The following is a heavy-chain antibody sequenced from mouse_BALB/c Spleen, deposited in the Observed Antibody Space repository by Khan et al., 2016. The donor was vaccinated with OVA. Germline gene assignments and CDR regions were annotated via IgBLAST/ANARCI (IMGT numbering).Heavy chain of an antibody. J-gene: IGHJ4*01. D-gene: IGHD2-2*01. V-gene: IGHV3-2*02. CDR3: ARSLYYGYVYALDY. CDR1: GYSITSDYA. CDR2: ISSTGST. Sequence: EVQLQESGPGLVKPSQSLSLTCTVTGYSITSDYAWNWIRQFPGNTLEWVGYISSTGSTSSNPSLKSRISITRDTSKNQFFLQLRSVNSEDTATYYCARSLYYGYVYALDYWGRGTSVTVSS.